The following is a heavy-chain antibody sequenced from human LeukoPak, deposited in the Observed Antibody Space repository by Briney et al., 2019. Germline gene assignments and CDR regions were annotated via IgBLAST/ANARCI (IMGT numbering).Heavy chain of an antibody. Sequence: ASVKVSCKASGYTFTSYGISWVRQAPGQGLEWMGWISAYNGNTNYAQKLQGRVTMTTDTSTSTAYMELRSLRSDDTAVYYCARVDDSSGYRYGMDVWGQGTTVTVSS. V-gene: IGHV1-18*01. D-gene: IGHD3-22*01. CDR1: GYTFTSYG. CDR2: ISAYNGNT. CDR3: ARVDDSSGYRYGMDV. J-gene: IGHJ6*02.